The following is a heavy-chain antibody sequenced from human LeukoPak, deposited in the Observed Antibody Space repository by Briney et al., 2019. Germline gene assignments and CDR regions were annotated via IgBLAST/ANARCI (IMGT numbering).Heavy chain of an antibody. CDR1: GFTFSSYA. V-gene: IGHV3-21*01. CDR2: ISSSSSYI. J-gene: IGHJ4*02. CDR3: ARGRSHY. Sequence: GGSLRLSCVASGFTFSSYAMSWVRQAPRKGLEWVSSISSSSSYIYYADSVKGRFTISRDNAKNSLYLQMNSLRAEDTAVYYCARGRSHYWGQGTLVTVSS.